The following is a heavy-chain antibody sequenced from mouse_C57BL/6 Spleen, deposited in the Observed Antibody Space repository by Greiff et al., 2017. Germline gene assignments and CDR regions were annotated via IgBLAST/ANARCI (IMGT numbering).Heavy chain of an antibody. Sequence: QVQLQQSGPELVKPGASVKISCKASGYAFSSSWMNWVKQRPGKGLEWIGRIYPGDGDTNYNGMFKGKARLTADKSSSTAYMQLSSLTAEDSAVYFCATIFYDDDGYYAMDYWGQGTSVTVSS. D-gene: IGHD2-4*01. CDR3: ATIFYDDDGYYAMDY. CDR2: IYPGDGDT. J-gene: IGHJ4*01. V-gene: IGHV1-82*01. CDR1: GYAFSSSW.